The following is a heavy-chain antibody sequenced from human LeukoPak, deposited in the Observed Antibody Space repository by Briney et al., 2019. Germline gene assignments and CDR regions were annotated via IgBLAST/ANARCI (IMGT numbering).Heavy chain of an antibody. J-gene: IGHJ6*03. CDR1: GFTFSSYA. CDR2: ISGSGGST. V-gene: IGHV3-23*01. Sequence: SCKASGFTFSSYAMSWVRQAPGKGLEWVSAISGSGGSTYYADSVKGRFTISRDNSKNTLYLQMNSLRAEDTAVYYCAKAASLTISHMDVWGKGTTATVSS. D-gene: IGHD3-10*01. CDR3: AKAASLTISHMDV.